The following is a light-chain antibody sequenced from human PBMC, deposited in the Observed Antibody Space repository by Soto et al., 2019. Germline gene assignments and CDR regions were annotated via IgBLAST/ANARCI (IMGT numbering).Light chain of an antibody. V-gene: IGKV3-15*01. J-gene: IGKJ1*01. CDR1: QSVSNN. CDR2: GAS. CDR3: QQYNNWTWT. Sequence: EIVMTQSPATLSVSPGERATLSCRARQSVSNNLAWYQQKPGQAPRLLIYGASTRATGIPARFSGSGSGTEFTLTISSLQSEDFAVYYCQQYNNWTWTFGQGTKVDIK.